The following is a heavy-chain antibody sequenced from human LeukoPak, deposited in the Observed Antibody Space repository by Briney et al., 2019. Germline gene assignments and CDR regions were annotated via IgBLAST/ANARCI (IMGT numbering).Heavy chain of an antibody. CDR3: ARDARGAYDFWSGYYTPANWFDT. CDR1: GGSLSSYY. J-gene: IGHJ5*02. Sequence: SETLSLTCAVSGGSLSSYYWSWIRQPPGKGLEWIGDIYYSGSTNYNPSLKSRVTISVDTSKNQFSLKLSSVTAAATAVYYCARDARGAYDFWSGYYTPANWFDTWGQGTLVTVSS. CDR2: IYYSGST. V-gene: IGHV4-59*01. D-gene: IGHD3-3*01.